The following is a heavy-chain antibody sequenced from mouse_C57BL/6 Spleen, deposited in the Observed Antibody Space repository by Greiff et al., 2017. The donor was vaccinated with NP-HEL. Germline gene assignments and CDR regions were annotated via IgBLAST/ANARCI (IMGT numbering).Heavy chain of an antibody. D-gene: IGHD1-1*01. Sequence: QVQLQQSGPGLVQPSQSLSITCTVSGFSLTSYGVHWVRQSPGKGLEWLGVIWSGGSTDYNAAFISRLSISKDKSKSQVFFKMNSLQADDTAIYYCARITTVGYAMDYWGQGTSVTVSS. CDR2: IWSGGST. V-gene: IGHV2-2*01. CDR3: ARITTVGYAMDY. J-gene: IGHJ4*01. CDR1: GFSLTSYG.